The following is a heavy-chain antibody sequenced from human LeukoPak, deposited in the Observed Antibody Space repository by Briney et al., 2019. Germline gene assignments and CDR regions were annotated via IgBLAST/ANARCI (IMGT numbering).Heavy chain of an antibody. Sequence: SETLSLTCTVSGGSISSRSYYWGWIRQPPGKGLEWIGSIYYSGSTYYNPSLKSRVTISVDTSKNQFSLKLSSVTAADTAVYFCARGRYYDSRDSFGYWGQGILVTVSS. V-gene: IGHV4-39*07. CDR2: IYYSGST. CDR1: GGSISSRSYY. CDR3: ARGRYYDSRDSFGY. D-gene: IGHD3-22*01. J-gene: IGHJ4*02.